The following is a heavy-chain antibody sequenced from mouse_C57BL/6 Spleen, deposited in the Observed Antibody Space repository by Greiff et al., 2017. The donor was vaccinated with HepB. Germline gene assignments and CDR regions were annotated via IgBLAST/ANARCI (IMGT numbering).Heavy chain of an antibody. J-gene: IGHJ2*01. Sequence: VKLQESGAELVKPGASVKLSCKASGYTFTEYTIHWVKQRSGQGLEWIGWFYPGSGSIKYNEKFKDKATLTADKSSSTVYMELSRLTSEDSAVYFCARHEDITGTWAPYFDYWGQGTTLTVSS. D-gene: IGHD4-1*01. CDR1: GYTFTEYT. CDR3: ARHEDITGTWAPYFDY. V-gene: IGHV1-62-2*01. CDR2: FYPGSGSI.